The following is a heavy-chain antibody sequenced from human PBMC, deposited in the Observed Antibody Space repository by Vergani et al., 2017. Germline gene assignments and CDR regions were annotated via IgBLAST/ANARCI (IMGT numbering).Heavy chain of an antibody. CDR3: AGDGHSIVGDGDAFDI. D-gene: IGHD1-26*01. J-gene: IGHJ3*02. CDR2: IYYSGST. Sequence: QVQLQESGPGLVKPSETLSLTCTVSGGSISSYYWSWIRQPPGKGLEWIGYIYYSGSTNYNPSLKSRVTISVDTSKNQFSLKLSSVTAADTAVYCCAGDGHSIVGDGDAFDIWGQGTMVTVSS. CDR1: GGSISSYY. V-gene: IGHV4-59*01.